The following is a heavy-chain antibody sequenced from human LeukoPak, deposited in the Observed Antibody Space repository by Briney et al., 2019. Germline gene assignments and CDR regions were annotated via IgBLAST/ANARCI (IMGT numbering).Heavy chain of an antibody. J-gene: IGHJ4*02. CDR2: ISYDGSNK. V-gene: IGHV3-30-3*02. CDR3: AKSPGYSSSWYYFDY. Sequence: GGSLRLSCAASGFTFSSYAMHWVRQAPGKGLEWVAVISYDGSNKYYADSVKGRFTISRDNSKNTLYLQMNSLRAEDTAVYYCAKSPGYSSSWYYFDYWGQGTLVTVSS. CDR1: GFTFSSYA. D-gene: IGHD6-13*01.